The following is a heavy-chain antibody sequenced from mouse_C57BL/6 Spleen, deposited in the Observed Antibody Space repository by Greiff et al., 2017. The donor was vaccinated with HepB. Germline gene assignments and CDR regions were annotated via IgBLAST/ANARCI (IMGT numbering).Heavy chain of an antibody. D-gene: IGHD2-4*01. V-gene: IGHV1-77*01. CDR3: ARGYYDYDGRSSWFAY. Sequence: VQLQQSGAELVKPGASVKISCKASGYTFTDYYINWVKQRPGQALEWIGKIGPGSGSTYYNEKFKGKATLTADKSSSTAYMQLSSLTSEDSAVYFCARGYYDYDGRSSWFAYWGQGTLVTVAA. CDR1: GYTFTDYY. J-gene: IGHJ3*01. CDR2: IGPGSGST.